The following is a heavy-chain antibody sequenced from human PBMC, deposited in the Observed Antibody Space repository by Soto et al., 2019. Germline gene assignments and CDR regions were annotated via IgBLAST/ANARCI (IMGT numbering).Heavy chain of an antibody. CDR1: GGTFSKYA. CDR3: ARRVGSSSGWLGYYFAY. Sequence: QVQLVQAGAEVKKPGSSVKVSCKASGGTFSKYAISWVRQAPGQGLEWMGGIIPIFGPANYAQKVQGIVRITADESTTTAYMALSSLRSEDTAVYYCARRVGSSSGWLGYYFAYWGQGTLVTVSS. J-gene: IGHJ4*02. V-gene: IGHV1-69*01. CDR2: IIPIFGPA. D-gene: IGHD6-19*01.